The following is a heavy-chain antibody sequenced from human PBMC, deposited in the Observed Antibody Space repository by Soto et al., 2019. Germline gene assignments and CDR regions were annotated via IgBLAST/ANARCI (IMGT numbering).Heavy chain of an antibody. J-gene: IGHJ3*02. D-gene: IGHD2-2*01. CDR2: ITASGDTK. Sequence: EVQLLESGGGLVQPAGSLRLSCAASGFTFSSYAMSWVRQAPGKGLEWDSAITASGDTKYYADSVKGRFTISRDNSKSTMNLKMNSLRAEDTAGYYCAKIRPLRDCTRTSCLGAFDIWGHGTMVTVSS. CDR1: GFTFSSYA. V-gene: IGHV3-23*01. CDR3: AKIRPLRDCTRTSCLGAFDI.